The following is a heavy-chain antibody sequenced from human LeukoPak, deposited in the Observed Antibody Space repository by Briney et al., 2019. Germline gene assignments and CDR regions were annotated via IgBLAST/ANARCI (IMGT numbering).Heavy chain of an antibody. CDR1: GGSISSYY. V-gene: IGHV4-59*08. CDR2: ISYIGST. D-gene: IGHD5-18*01. Sequence: SETLSLTCTVSGGSISSYYWSWIRQPPGKGLEWIGYISYIGSTNYNPSLKSRVTISVDTSKNQFSLKLSSVTAADTAVYYCARHGNHVGGIQLWLSLDYWGQGTLVTVSS. J-gene: IGHJ4*02. CDR3: ARHGNHVGGIQLWLSLDY.